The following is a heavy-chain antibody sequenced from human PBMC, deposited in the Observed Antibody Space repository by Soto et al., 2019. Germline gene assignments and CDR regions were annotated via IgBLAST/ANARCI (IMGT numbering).Heavy chain of an antibody. CDR2: IYHSGST. CDR1: GDSISSGGYS. J-gene: IGHJ3*01. V-gene: IGHV4-30-2*02. D-gene: IGHD3-10*01. CDR3: ARRYGSAFDF. Sequence: SETLSLTCAVSGDSISSGGYSWSWIRQPPGKGLEWIGYIYHSGSTYYNPSLKSRVTISVDRSKNQFSLKLSSVTAADTAVYYCARRYGSAFDFWGQGTMVTVSS.